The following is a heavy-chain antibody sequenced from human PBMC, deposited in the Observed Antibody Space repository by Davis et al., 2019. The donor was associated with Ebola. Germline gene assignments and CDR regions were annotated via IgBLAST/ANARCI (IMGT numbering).Heavy chain of an antibody. V-gene: IGHV3-33*05. CDR2: IAYDGGSNK. J-gene: IGHJ4*02. Sequence: GGSLRLSCAASGFTFSDYGMHWVRQAPGKGLEWVAVIAYDGGSNKYYADSVKGRFTISRDDSKNTVYLQMNSLKADDTAVYYCTKDLISPYSSGWNYFDHWGQGSQVTVSS. CDR3: TKDLISPYSSGWNYFDH. CDR1: GFTFSDYG. D-gene: IGHD6-19*01.